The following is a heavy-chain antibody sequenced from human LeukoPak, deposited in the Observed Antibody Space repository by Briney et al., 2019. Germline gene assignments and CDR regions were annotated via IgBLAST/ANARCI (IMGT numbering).Heavy chain of an antibody. D-gene: IGHD2-15*01. CDR2: IYHSGST. V-gene: IGHV4-4*02. Sequence: SGTLSLTCAVSGGPISSSNWWSWVRRPPGKGLEWIGEIYHSGSTNYNPSLKSRVTISVDKSKNQFSLKLSSVTAADTAVYYCAGKRCSGGSCFDAFDIWGQGTMVTVSS. CDR1: GGPISSSNW. CDR3: AGKRCSGGSCFDAFDI. J-gene: IGHJ3*02.